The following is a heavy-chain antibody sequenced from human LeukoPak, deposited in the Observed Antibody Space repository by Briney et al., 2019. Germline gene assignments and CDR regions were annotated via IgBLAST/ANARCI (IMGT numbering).Heavy chain of an antibody. D-gene: IGHD3-10*02. CDR2: ISWNSGSI. V-gene: IGHV3-9*01. J-gene: IGHJ4*02. CDR3: AKASGLLCSYFDY. CDR1: GFTFDNYA. Sequence: PGGSLRLSCAASGFTFDNYAMHWVRQAPGKGLEWVSGISWNSGSIDYADSVKGRFTISRDNAKNSLYLQMNSLRAEDTALYYCAKASGLLCSYFDYWGQGTLVTVSS.